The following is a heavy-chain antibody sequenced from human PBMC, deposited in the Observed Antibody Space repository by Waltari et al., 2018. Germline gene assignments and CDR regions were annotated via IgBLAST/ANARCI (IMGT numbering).Heavy chain of an antibody. D-gene: IGHD6-13*01. CDR3: ATAAPGYSSSHTDY. CDR2: IIVSGGRT. CDR1: GFPFSSYA. V-gene: IGHV3-23*01. J-gene: IGHJ4*02. Sequence: EVQLLESGGGLVQPGGSLRLSCAASGFPFSSYAMSWVRPAPGNGLDGVEAIIVSGGRTDCAEPVNGRFTISGDNSKKTRYLQMNSRRAEDTAVYYCATAAPGYSSSHTDYWGQGTLVTVSS.